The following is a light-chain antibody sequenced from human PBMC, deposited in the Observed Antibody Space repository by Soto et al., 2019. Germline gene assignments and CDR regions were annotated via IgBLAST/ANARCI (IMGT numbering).Light chain of an antibody. CDR2: AAF. J-gene: IGKJ4*01. CDR1: QGFKNY. V-gene: IGKV1-27*01. CDR3: QRYYNAPFT. Sequence: DIQVTQHPSSLSASVGDRVTITCRASQGFKNYLACYQQKRGETPKLLIYAAFTLESGIPPRFRGRGSGTDVTLTIYNLQPEDVATYYCQRYYNAPFTFGGGTKVEIK.